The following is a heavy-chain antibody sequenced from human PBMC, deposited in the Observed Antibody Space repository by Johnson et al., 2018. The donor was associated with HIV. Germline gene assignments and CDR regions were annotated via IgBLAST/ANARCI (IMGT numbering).Heavy chain of an antibody. Sequence: MQLVESGGNVVRPGGSLRLSCAASGFTFDDYDMSWVRQAPGKGLEWVGRIKSETDGGTTEYAAPVKGRFTISRDDSKNTLYLQMNSLKTEDTAVYYCARGGARSSGYYSAFDIWGQGTMVTVSS. J-gene: IGHJ3*02. CDR3: ARGGARSSGYYSAFDI. D-gene: IGHD3-22*01. CDR1: GFTFDDYD. CDR2: IKSETDGGTT. V-gene: IGHV3-15*01.